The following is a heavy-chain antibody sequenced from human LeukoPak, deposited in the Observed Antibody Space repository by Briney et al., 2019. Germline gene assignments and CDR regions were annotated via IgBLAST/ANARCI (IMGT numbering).Heavy chain of an antibody. Sequence: TGGSLRLSCAASGFTFSSYGMSWVRQAPGKGLEWVSAISGSGGSTYYADSVKGRFTISRDNSKNTLYLQMNSLRAEDTAVYYCAKGGYVGATRKLDYWGQGTLVTVSS. J-gene: IGHJ4*02. D-gene: IGHD1-26*01. CDR3: AKGGYVGATRKLDY. V-gene: IGHV3-23*01. CDR1: GFTFSSYG. CDR2: ISGSGGST.